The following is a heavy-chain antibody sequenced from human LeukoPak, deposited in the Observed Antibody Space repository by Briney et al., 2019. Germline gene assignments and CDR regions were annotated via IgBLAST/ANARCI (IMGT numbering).Heavy chain of an antibody. CDR2: IYYGGST. CDR1: GGSISSGGYY. J-gene: IGHJ5*02. Sequence: SSETLSLTCTVSGGSISSGGYYWSWIRQHPGKGLEWIGYIYYGGSTYYNPSLKSRVTISVDTSKNQFSLKLSSVTAADTAVYYCARVGGVVLRFLGNWFDPWGQGTLVTVSS. D-gene: IGHD3-3*01. V-gene: IGHV4-31*03. CDR3: ARVGGVVLRFLGNWFDP.